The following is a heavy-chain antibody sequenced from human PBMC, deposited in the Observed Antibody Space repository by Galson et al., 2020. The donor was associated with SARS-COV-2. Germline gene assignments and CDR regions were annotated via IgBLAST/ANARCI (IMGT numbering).Heavy chain of an antibody. CDR2: IKSKTDGGTT. D-gene: IGHD2-2*03. V-gene: IGHV3-15*01. CDR1: GFTFSNAW. J-gene: IGHJ3*02. Sequence: GESLKISCAASGFTFSNAWMSWVRQAPGKGLEWVGRIKSKTDGGTTDYAAPVKGRFTISRDDSKNTLYLQMNSLKTEDTAVYYCTTDGFILEAFDIWGQGTMVTVSS. CDR3: TTDGFILEAFDI.